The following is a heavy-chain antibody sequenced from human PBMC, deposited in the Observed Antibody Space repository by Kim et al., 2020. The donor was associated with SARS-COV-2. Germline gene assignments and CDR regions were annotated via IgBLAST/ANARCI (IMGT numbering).Heavy chain of an antibody. CDR1: GFTFSSYA. J-gene: IGHJ6*02. Sequence: GGSLRLSCAASGFTFSSYAMHWVRQAPGKGLEWVAVISYDGSNKYYADSVKGRFTISRDNSKNTLYLQMNSLRAEDTAVYYCARTVSMCYYNGMDGWGQ. CDR2: ISYDGSNK. D-gene: IGHD2-8*01. V-gene: IGHV3-30-3*01. CDR3: ARTVSMCYYNGMDG.